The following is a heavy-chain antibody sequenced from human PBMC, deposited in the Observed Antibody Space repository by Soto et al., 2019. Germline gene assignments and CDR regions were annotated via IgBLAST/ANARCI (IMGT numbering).Heavy chain of an antibody. J-gene: IGHJ5*02. Sequence: QVQLVESGGGVVQPGKSLRLSCAASGVTFSSYAMHWVRQAPGKGLEWVAVMSYDGSKKYCADSVKGRFTISRDNSKNTLYLQMNSLRAEDTAVYYCARDVYDFWGGFDPWGQGTLVTVSS. V-gene: IGHV3-30-3*01. D-gene: IGHD3-3*01. CDR1: GVTFSSYA. CDR2: MSYDGSKK. CDR3: ARDVYDFWGGFDP.